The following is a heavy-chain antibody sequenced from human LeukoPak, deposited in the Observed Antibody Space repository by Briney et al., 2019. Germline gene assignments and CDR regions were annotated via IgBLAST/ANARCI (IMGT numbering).Heavy chain of an antibody. CDR3: ATSGVTATFAY. CDR1: GYRFTDYW. J-gene: IGHJ4*02. V-gene: IGHV5-51*01. D-gene: IGHD2-21*02. Sequence: GESLKISCKASGYRFTDYWIAWVRQMPGIGLEWMGIIFPGDSNARYRPSFQGHVTISVDKSITTAYLQWRSLKASDTAMYYCATSGVTATFAYWGQGTLVTVSS. CDR2: IFPGDSNA.